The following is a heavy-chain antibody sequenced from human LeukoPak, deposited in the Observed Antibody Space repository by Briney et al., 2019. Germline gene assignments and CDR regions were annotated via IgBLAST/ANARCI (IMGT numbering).Heavy chain of an antibody. Sequence: ASVKVSCKASGYTFTSYGISWVRQAPGQGLEWMGWINPNSGGTNFAQKFQGRVTMTRDTSISTAYMEVSRLRSDDTAVYYCARGPNANRGKSYYYYMDVWGKGTTVTVSS. CDR3: ARGPNANRGKSYYYYMDV. V-gene: IGHV1-2*02. CDR2: INPNSGGT. J-gene: IGHJ6*03. CDR1: GYTFTSYG. D-gene: IGHD4-23*01.